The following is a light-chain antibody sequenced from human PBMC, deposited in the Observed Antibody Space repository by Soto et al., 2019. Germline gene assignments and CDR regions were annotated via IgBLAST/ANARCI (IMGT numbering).Light chain of an antibody. J-gene: IGLJ1*01. V-gene: IGLV2-8*01. CDR1: KNDIGVYDF. CDR2: EVV. Sequence: QSVLTQPPSASGSPGQSVTISCTGTKNDIGVYDFVSWYQHHPGKAPRLIIYEVVHRPSGVPDRFSGSKSGNTASLTVSGLLAADEADNFCKSYAGSNTYVFGSGTKVTVL. CDR3: KSYAGSNTYV.